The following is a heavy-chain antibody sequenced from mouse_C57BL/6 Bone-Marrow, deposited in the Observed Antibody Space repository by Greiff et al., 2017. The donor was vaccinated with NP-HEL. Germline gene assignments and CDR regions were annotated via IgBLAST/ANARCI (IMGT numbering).Heavy chain of an antibody. V-gene: IGHV5-6*01. CDR2: ISSGGSYT. D-gene: IGHD1-1*01. CDR1: GFTFSSYG. CDR3: ARLLLLRSFSAMDY. J-gene: IGHJ4*01. Sequence: EVKLMESGGDLVKPGGSLKLSCAASGFTFSSYGMSWVRQTPDKRLEWVATISSGGSYTYYPDSVKGRFTISRDNAKNTLYLQMSSLKSEDTAMYYCARLLLLRSFSAMDYWGQGTSVTVSS.